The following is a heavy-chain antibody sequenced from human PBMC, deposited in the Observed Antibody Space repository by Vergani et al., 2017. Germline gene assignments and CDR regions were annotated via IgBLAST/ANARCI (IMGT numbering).Heavy chain of an antibody. CDR1: GGTFSSYA. Sequence: QVQLVQSGAEVKKPGSSVKVSCKASGGTFSSYAISWVRQAPGQGLEWMGRIITIFGTANYAQKFQGRVTITANEATSTAYIELSSLRSEDTALYYCARGAGLRYFDWSLDYWGQGTLVTVSS. V-gene: IGHV1-69*13. J-gene: IGHJ4*02. CDR2: IITIFGTA. CDR3: ARGAGLRYFDWSLDY. D-gene: IGHD3-9*01.